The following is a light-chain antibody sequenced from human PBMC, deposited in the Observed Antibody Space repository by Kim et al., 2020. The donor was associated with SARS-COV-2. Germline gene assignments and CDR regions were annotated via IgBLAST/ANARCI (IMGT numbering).Light chain of an antibody. J-gene: IGKJ4*01. CDR1: QSISNN. Sequence: DIQMTQSPSTLSASVGTRVTITCRASQSISNNLAWYQQKPGKAPKVLIYKASSLESGVPSRFSGSGSGTEFTLTISSLQPDDFAAYYCQHYNGYPLTFGGGTKVDIK. V-gene: IGKV1-5*03. CDR2: KAS. CDR3: QHYNGYPLT.